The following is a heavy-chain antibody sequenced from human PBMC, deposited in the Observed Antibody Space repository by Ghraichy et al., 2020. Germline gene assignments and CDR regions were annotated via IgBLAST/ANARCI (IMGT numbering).Heavy chain of an antibody. Sequence: SGPTLVKPTQTLTLTCTFSGFSLSTRGVGVGWIRQPPGKALEWLALIYWDDDKRYSPSLESRLTITKDTSKSQVVLTMTNVDPVDTATYYCARGLRYCSGPSCPNRFDPWGQGTLVTVSS. CDR2: IYWDDDK. J-gene: IGHJ5*02. D-gene: IGHD2-2*01. CDR1: GFSLSTRGVG. V-gene: IGHV2-5*02. CDR3: ARGLRYCSGPSCPNRFDP.